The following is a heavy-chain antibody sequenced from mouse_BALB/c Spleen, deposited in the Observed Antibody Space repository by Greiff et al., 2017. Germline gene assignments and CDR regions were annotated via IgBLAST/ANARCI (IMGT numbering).Heavy chain of an antibody. CDR1: GYTFTSYW. CDR2: IDPSDSYT. D-gene: IGHD2-14*01. V-gene: IGHV1-69*02. CDR3: TSYYRYDWFAY. J-gene: IGHJ3*01. Sequence: QVQLQQPGAELVKPGASVKLSCKASGYTFTSYWMHWVKQRPGQGLEWIGEIDPSDSYTNYNQKFKGKATLTVDKSSSTAYMQLSSLTSEDSAVYYCTSYYRYDWFAYWGQGTLVTVSA.